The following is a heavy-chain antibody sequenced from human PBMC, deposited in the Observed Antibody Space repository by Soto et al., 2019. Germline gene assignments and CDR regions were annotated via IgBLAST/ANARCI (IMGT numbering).Heavy chain of an antibody. D-gene: IGHD6-19*01. CDR3: ARRLAGWKRTFDY. CDR1: GGSFSGYY. J-gene: IGHJ4*02. CDR2: INHSGST. V-gene: IGHV4-34*01. Sequence: QVQLQQWGAGLLKPSETLSLTCAVYGGSFSGYYWSWIRQPPGKGLEWIGEINHSGSTNYNPSLKSRVTISVDTSKNQFSLKLSSVTAADTAVYYCARRLAGWKRTFDYWGQGTLVTVSS.